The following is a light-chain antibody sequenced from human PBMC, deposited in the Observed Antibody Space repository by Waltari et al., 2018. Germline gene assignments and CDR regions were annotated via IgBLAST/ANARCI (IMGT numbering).Light chain of an antibody. CDR1: RSHIGNTT. CDR3: AAWDDSLNGLYV. J-gene: IGLJ1*01. CDR2: GDN. V-gene: IGLV1-44*01. Sequence: QSVLTQPPSASGTPGQRVTISCSGSRSHIGNTTANWYQQLPGMAPRLLIYGDNQRPSGVPRRFSASKSGTSASLAISGLQSEDEADYFCAAWDDSLNGLYVFGTGTTVTVL.